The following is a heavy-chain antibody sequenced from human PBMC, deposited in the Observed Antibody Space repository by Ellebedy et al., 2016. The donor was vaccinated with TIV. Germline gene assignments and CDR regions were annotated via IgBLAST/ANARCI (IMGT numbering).Heavy chain of an antibody. CDR1: GGSVSSSSYY. J-gene: IGHJ4*02. CDR2: IYYSGST. CDR3: ARDLKGHLGTFDY. D-gene: IGHD1/OR15-1a*01. Sequence: MPGGSLRLSCTVSGGSVSSSSYYWSWIRQPPGKGLEWIGYIYYSGSTDYTPSLKSRVTISVDTSKNQFSLNLSSVTAADTAVYYCARDLKGHLGTFDYWGQGTLVTVSS. V-gene: IGHV4-61*01.